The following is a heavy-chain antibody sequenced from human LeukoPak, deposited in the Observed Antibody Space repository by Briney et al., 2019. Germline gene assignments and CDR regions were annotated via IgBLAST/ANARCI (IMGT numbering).Heavy chain of an antibody. J-gene: IGHJ4*02. Sequence: GGSLRLSCAASGFTFSDYYMSWIRQAPGKGLEWVSYISSGSTYTNYADSVKGRFTISRDNSKNTLFLQMNSLRAEDTAVYYCARDIYDGSGYYYDYWGQGTLVTVSS. CDR2: ISSGSTYT. CDR3: ARDIYDGSGYYYDY. CDR1: GFTFSDYY. V-gene: IGHV3-11*06. D-gene: IGHD3-22*01.